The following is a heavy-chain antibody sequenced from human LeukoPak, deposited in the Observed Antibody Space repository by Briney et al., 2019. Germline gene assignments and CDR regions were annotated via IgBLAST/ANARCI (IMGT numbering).Heavy chain of an antibody. Sequence: GGSLRLSYAASGFTFRSYWMSWVRQAPGKGLEWVANIKQDGSEKYYVDSVKGRFTISRDNAKNSLYLQMNSLRAEDTAVYYCARDAGAGSKGLVYFDYWGQGTLVTVSS. J-gene: IGHJ4*02. V-gene: IGHV3-7*01. CDR1: GFTFRSYW. D-gene: IGHD6-19*01. CDR2: IKQDGSEK. CDR3: ARDAGAGSKGLVYFDY.